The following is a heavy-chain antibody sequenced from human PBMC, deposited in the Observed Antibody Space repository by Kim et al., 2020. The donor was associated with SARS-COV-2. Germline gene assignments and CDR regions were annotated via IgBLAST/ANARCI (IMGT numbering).Heavy chain of an antibody. J-gene: IGHJ3*02. D-gene: IGHD6-13*01. CDR3: ASGFGYSSSWYSAFDI. V-gene: IGHV4-34*01. Sequence: SLKSRVTISVDTSKNQFSLKLSSVTAADTAVYYCASGFGYSSSWYSAFDIWGQGTMVTVSS.